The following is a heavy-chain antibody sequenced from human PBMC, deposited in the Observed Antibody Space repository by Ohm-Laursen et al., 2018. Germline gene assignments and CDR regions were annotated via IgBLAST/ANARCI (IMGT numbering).Heavy chain of an antibody. CDR1: GFTFRIYT. CDR2: ISRSGGHT. J-gene: IGHJ4*02. Sequence: SLRLSCAASGFTFRIYTMSWVRQAPGKGLEWVVAISRSGGHTDYADSVTGRVSISRDNSKNTLYLQMNSLRPEYTALYYCTKGSYISSFEGDHWGQGTLVTVS. V-gene: IGHV3-23*01. D-gene: IGHD3-3*02. CDR3: TKGSYISSFEGDH.